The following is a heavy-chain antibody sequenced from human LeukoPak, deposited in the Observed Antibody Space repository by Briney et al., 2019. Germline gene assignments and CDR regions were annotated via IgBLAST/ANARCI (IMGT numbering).Heavy chain of an antibody. CDR3: ATNSRGNYYYYMDV. J-gene: IGHJ6*03. V-gene: IGHV4-34*01. CDR1: GGSFSVYY. CDR2: INHSGST. Sequence: KPSETLSLTCGVYGGSFSVYYWSWIRQSPGKGLEWIGEINHSGSTNYNPSLKSRVTVSVDTSKNQFSLKLSSVTAADTAVYYCATNSRGNYYYYMDVWAKGTTVAVS. D-gene: IGHD2/OR15-2a*01.